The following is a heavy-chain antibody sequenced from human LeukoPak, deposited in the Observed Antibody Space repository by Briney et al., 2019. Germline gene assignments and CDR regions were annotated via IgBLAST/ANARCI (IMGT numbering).Heavy chain of an antibody. V-gene: IGHV1-2*04. J-gene: IGHJ4*02. CDR1: GYTFTGYY. CDR3: AREHIVGATCEFDY. CDR2: INPNSGGT. D-gene: IGHD1-26*01. Sequence: GASVKVSCKASGYTFTGYYMHWVRQAPGQGLEWMGWINPNSGGTNYAQKFQGWVTMTRDTSISTAYMELSRLRSDDTAVYYCAREHIVGATCEFDYWGQGTLVTVSS.